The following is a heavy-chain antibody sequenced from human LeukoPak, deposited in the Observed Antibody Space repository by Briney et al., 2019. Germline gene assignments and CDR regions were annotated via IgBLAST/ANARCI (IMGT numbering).Heavy chain of an antibody. CDR1: GFPFNISW. Sequence: GGPLRLSCGASGFPFNISWVLCVPQAPGKGLVWVSRINTDGRTTTYADSVKARFTISRDNAKSTVYLQMNSLRPEDTALYYCAKSLGSQDYWGQGTLVTVSS. J-gene: IGHJ4*02. V-gene: IGHV3-74*01. CDR2: INTDGRTT. D-gene: IGHD6-19*01. CDR3: AKSLGSQDY.